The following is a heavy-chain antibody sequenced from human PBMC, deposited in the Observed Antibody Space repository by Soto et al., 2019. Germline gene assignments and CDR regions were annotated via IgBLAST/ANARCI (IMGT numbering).Heavy chain of an antibody. D-gene: IGHD3-9*01. CDR2: ISSRGSTI. CDR1: GSTLSSYE. J-gene: IGHJ4*02. V-gene: IGHV3-48*03. Sequence: GGSLRLSCVVSGSTLSSYEMNWVRQAPGKGLEWVSYISSRGSTIYYADSVKGRFTISRDNAKNSLYLQMNSLRAEDTAIYYCASTGYYLVYWGQGTLVTVSS. CDR3: ASTGYYLVY.